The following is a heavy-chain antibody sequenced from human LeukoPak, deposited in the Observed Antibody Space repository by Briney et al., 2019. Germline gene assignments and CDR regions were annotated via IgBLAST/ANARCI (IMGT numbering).Heavy chain of an antibody. CDR3: ARLATSWYNCFDP. CDR1: GGSISSYY. V-gene: IGHV4-4*09. D-gene: IGHD2-15*01. Sequence: SETLSLTCTVSGGSISSYYWSWIRQPPGKGLEWIGYIYTSGSTNYNPSLKSRVTISVDTSKNQFSLKLSSVTAADTAVYYCARLATSWYNCFDPWGQGTLVTVSS. J-gene: IGHJ5*02. CDR2: IYTSGST.